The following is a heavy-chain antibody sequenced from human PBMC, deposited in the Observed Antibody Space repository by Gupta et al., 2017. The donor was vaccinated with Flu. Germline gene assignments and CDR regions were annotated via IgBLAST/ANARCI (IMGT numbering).Heavy chain of an antibody. J-gene: IGHJ6*02. D-gene: IGHD3-22*01. CDR1: CY. Sequence: CYWNWIRQPAGKGLEWIGRIHTSGSTNYNPSLRSRITMSVDTSKNRISLKLTSVTAADTAMYYCARDDGPYHYFAMDVWGQGTTVTVSS. CDR2: IHTSGST. V-gene: IGHV4-4*07. CDR3: ARDDGPYHYFAMDV.